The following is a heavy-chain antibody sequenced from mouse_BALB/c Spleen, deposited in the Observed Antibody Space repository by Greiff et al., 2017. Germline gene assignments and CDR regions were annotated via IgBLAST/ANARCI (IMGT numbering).Heavy chain of an antibody. J-gene: IGHJ3*01. V-gene: IGHV3-6*02. D-gene: IGHD4-1*01. CDR2: ISYDGSN. CDR1: GYSITSGYY. CDR3: AREGTNWEIWFAY. Sequence: EVKLQESGPGLVKPSQSLSLTCSVTGYSITSGYYWNWIRQFPGNKLEWMGYISYDGSNNYNPSLKNRISITRDTSKNQFFLKLNSVTTEDTATYYCAREGTNWEIWFAYWGQGTLVTVSA.